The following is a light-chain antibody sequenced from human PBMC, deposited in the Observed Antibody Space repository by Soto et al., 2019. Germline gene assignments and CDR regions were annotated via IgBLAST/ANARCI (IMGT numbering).Light chain of an antibody. V-gene: IGKV1-5*03. CDR2: KAS. Sequence: IHMRLSPSTRAASVGDGVTISCRASQSISNWLAWYQQKPGKAPKLLIYKASNLESGVPSRFNGSGSGTDFTLTISSLQPDDFASYYCQQYNTYWTFGQGTKVDIK. CDR1: QSISNW. J-gene: IGKJ1*01. CDR3: QQYNTYWT.